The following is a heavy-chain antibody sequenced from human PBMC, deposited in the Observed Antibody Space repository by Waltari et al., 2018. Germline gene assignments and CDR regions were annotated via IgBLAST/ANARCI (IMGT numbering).Heavy chain of an antibody. D-gene: IGHD6-19*01. CDR1: GGSISSSRYY. Sequence: QLQLQESGPGLVKPSETLSLTCTVSGGSISSSRYYWGWIRQPPGKGLEWIGSIYYSGSTYYNPSLKRRVTISVDTSKNQFSLKLSSVTAADTAVYYCARHALRRAGTGEVGFEYWGQGTLVTVSS. V-gene: IGHV4-39*07. J-gene: IGHJ4*02. CDR3: ARHALRRAGTGEVGFEY. CDR2: IYYSGST.